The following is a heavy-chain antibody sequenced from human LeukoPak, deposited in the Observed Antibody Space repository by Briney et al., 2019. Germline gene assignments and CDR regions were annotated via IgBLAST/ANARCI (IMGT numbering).Heavy chain of an antibody. D-gene: IGHD3-10*01. CDR2: ISGSGGST. V-gene: IGHV3-23*01. CDR3: AKRMVRGVINYYYYMDV. Sequence: GGSLRLSCAASGFTFGSYAMSWVRQAPGKGLEWVSAISGSGGSTYYADSVKGRFTISRDNSKNTLYLQMNSLRAEDTAVYYCAKRMVRGVINYYYYMDVWGKGTTVTVSS. J-gene: IGHJ6*03. CDR1: GFTFGSYA.